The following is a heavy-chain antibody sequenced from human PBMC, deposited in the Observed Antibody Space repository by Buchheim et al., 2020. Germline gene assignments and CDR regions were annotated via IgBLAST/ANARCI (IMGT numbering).Heavy chain of an antibody. J-gene: IGHJ5*02. D-gene: IGHD3-3*01. CDR2: IKQDGSEK. V-gene: IGHV3-7*01. CDR3: ARGSQFWSGRINWFDP. CDR1: GFTFSSYW. Sequence: EVQLVESGGGLVQPGGSLRLSCAASGFTFSSYWMSWVRQAPGKGLEWVANIKQDGSEKYYGASVKGRFTISRENAKNSLFLQMNSLRAEDTAVYYCARGSQFWSGRINWFDPWGQGTL.